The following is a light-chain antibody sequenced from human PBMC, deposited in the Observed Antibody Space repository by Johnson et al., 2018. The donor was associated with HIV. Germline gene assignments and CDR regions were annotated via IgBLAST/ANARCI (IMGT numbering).Light chain of an antibody. CDR3: GTWDRGLSAHYV. V-gene: IGLV1-51*02. J-gene: IGLJ1*01. CDR2: ENN. CDR1: SSKIEVNY. Sequence: QSVLTQPPSVSAAPGQKVTISCSGSSSKIEVNYVSWYQQLPGTAPRVLIYENNKRPSGIPDRFSGSRSGTSATLGITGLQTGDEANYYCGTWDRGLSAHYVFGTGTKVTVL.